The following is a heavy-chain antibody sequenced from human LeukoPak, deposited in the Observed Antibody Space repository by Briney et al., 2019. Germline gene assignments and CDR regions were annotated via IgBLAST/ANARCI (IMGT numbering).Heavy chain of an antibody. J-gene: IGHJ3*02. V-gene: IGHV3-53*01. CDR2: IYSGGST. CDR1: GFTVSSNY. CDR3: ATPGYYGSGRSGAFDI. D-gene: IGHD3-10*01. Sequence: GGSLRLSCAASGFTVSSNYMSWVRQAPGKGLERVSVIYSGGSTYYADSVKGRFTISRDNSKNTLYLQMNSLRAEDTAVYYCATPGYYGSGRSGAFDIWGQGTMVTVSS.